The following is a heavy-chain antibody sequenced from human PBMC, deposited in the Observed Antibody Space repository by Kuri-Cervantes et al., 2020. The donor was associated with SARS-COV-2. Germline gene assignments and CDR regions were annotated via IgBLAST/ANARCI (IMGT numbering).Heavy chain of an antibody. D-gene: IGHD1-7*01. CDR1: GFTFSLYT. Sequence: LSLTCAASGFTFSLYTMHWVRQAPGKGLEWVSAISGSGGSTYYADSVKGRFTISRDNSKNTLYLQMNSLRAEDTAVYYCAKGTGTMDYWGQGTLVTVSS. CDR3: AKGTGTMDY. CDR2: ISGSGGST. J-gene: IGHJ4*02. V-gene: IGHV3-23*01.